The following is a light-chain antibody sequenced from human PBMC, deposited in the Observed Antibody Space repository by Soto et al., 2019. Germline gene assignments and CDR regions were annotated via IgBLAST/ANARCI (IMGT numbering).Light chain of an antibody. CDR1: SSDVGTYNF. Sequence: QSALTHFASVSGSPGQSITISCTGISSDVGTYNFVSWYQQHPAEAPKLIIYEGNKRPSGVSSRFSGSKSGNTASLTISGLRAEDEADYYCCSYTGPTTSYVFGLGTKVTVL. CDR3: CSYTGPTTSYV. V-gene: IGLV2-23*01. J-gene: IGLJ1*01. CDR2: EGN.